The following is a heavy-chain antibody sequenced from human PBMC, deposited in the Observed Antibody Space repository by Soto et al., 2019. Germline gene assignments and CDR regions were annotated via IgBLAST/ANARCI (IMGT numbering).Heavy chain of an antibody. J-gene: IGHJ2*01. V-gene: IGHV4-30-4*01. D-gene: IGHD4-17*01. CDR2: IYYSGST. CDR3: ARDYGDYVRYFDL. CDR1: GGSISSGDYS. Sequence: SETLSLTCTVSGGSISSGDYSWGWIRQPPGKGLEWIGYIYYSGSTYYNPSLKSRVTISVDTSKNQFSLKLSSVTAADTAVYYCARDYGDYVRYFDLWGRGTLVTVSS.